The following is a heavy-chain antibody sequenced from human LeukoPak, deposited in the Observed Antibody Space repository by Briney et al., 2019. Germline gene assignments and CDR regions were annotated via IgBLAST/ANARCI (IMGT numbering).Heavy chain of an antibody. CDR2: IYYTGIT. CDR3: AASSGVTLGHF. CDR1: GGSISSGPHY. Sequence: SETLSLTCTVSGGSISSGPHYYNWIRQHPGKGLEWIGYIYYTGITSYNPSLKSRVTMSVDTSMNQVSLKVTSLTAADTAVYYCAASSGVTLGHFWGQGALVTVSS. D-gene: IGHD3-16*01. J-gene: IGHJ4*02. V-gene: IGHV4-31*03.